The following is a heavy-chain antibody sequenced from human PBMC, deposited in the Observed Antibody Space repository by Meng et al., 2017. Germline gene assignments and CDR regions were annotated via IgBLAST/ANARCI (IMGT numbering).Heavy chain of an antibody. CDR1: GYTFTSYG. CDR2: IDPKSGDT. V-gene: IGHV1-2*06. J-gene: IGHJ4*02. CDR3: ARDEDISAAGYLFGDY. Sequence: ASVKVSCKASGYTFTSYGISWVRLAPGRGLEWMGHIDPKSGDTRYAQKFQGRVTMTGDTSIGTAYMELTGLRSDDTALYYCARDEDISAAGYLFGDYWGQGTLVTVSS. D-gene: IGHD6-13*01.